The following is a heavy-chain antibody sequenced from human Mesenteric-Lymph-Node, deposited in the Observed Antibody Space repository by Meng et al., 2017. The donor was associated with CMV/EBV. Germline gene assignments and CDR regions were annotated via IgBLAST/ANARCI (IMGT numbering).Heavy chain of an antibody. CDR2: INPTGHST. Sequence: KTYGYTFTSRYMHWVRQAPGQGLQWVGMINPTGHSTTYTQKFQGRVTMTRDTSTSTVYMELSSLRYDDTAVYYCATSAIVATITAVDYWGQGTLVTVSS. D-gene: IGHD5-12*01. J-gene: IGHJ4*02. V-gene: IGHV1-46*01. CDR3: ATSAIVATITAVDY. CDR1: GYTFTSRY.